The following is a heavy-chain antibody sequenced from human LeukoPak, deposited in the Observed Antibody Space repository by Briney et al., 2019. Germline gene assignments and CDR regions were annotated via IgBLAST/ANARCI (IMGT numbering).Heavy chain of an antibody. D-gene: IGHD2-15*01. V-gene: IGHV4-61*01. CDR1: GGSVSNGSYY. J-gene: IGHJ4*02. Sequence: SETLSLTCAVSGGSVSNGSYYWTWIRQPPGKGLERIRYIYYSGSTNYNTSLKSRVTISVDTSKNQFSLKLSSVTAADTAVYYCARDLGYCSGGSCSYFDYWGQGTLVTVSS. CDR2: IYYSGST. CDR3: ARDLGYCSGGSCSYFDY.